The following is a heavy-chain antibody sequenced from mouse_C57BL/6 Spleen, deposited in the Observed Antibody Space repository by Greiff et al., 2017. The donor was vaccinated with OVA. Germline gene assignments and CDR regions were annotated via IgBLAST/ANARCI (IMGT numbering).Heavy chain of an antibody. CDR2: FYPGSGSI. CDR3: ARHEDNYGSSYDYYAMDY. CDR1: GYTFTEYT. J-gene: IGHJ4*01. Sequence: QVQLKQSGAELVKPGASVKLSCKASGYTFTEYTIHWVKQRSGQGLEWIGWFYPGSGSIKYNEKFKDKATLTADKSSSTVYMELSRLTSEDSAVYFCARHEDNYGSSYDYYAMDYWGQGTSVTVSS. V-gene: IGHV1-62-2*01. D-gene: IGHD1-1*01.